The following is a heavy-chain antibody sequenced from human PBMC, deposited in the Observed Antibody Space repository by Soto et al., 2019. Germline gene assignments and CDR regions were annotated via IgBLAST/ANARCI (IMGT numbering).Heavy chain of an antibody. CDR3: ARGPVEMVTITVFGY. CDR2: INAGNGNT. Sequence: ASVKVSCNASGYTFTSYAMHWVRQAPGQRLEWMGWINAGNGNTKYSQKFQGRVTITRDTSASTAYMELSSLRSEDTAVYYCARGPVEMVTITVFGYWGQGTLLTVSS. D-gene: IGHD5-18*01. V-gene: IGHV1-3*01. CDR1: GYTFTSYA. J-gene: IGHJ4*02.